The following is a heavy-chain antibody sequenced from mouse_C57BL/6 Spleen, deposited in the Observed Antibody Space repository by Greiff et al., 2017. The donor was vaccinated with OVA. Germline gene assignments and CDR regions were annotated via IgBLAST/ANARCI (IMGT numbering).Heavy chain of an antibody. D-gene: IGHD1-1*01. CDR2: IWSGGST. CDR1: GFSLTSYG. V-gene: IGHV2-2*01. J-gene: IGHJ1*03. Sequence: VQLQESGPGLVQPSQSLSITCTVSGFSLTSYGVHWVRQSPGKGLEWLGVIWSGGSTDYNAAFISRLSISKDNSKSQVFFKMNSLQADDTAIYYCARKSYYGSSSYWYFDVWGTGTTVTVSS. CDR3: ARKSYYGSSSYWYFDV.